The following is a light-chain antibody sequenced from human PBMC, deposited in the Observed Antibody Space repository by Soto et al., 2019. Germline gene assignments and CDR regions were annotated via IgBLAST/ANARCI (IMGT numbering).Light chain of an antibody. J-gene: IGKJ1*01. CDR2: GAS. Sequence: EIVLTQSPGTLSLSPGERATLSCRASQSVSSSYLAWYQQNPGQAPRLLIYGASSRATGIPERFSGSGSGTDFTLTISRLEPEDFAVYYCQQYGSSPWTFGQGTKVEIK. CDR1: QSVSSSY. V-gene: IGKV3-20*01. CDR3: QQYGSSPWT.